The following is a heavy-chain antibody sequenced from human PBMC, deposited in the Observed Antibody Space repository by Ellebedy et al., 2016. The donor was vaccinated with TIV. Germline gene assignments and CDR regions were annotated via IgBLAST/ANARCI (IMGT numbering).Heavy chain of an antibody. D-gene: IGHD2-15*01. V-gene: IGHV4-39*01. CDR3: ARGGWWLSGSYFDY. CDR2: ISYSGSP. Sequence: SETLSLTXTVSGGSISSSTYHWGWIRQPPGKGLEWIGSISYSGSPSYNPSLKSPVTISVDTSKNQFSLKLSSVTAADTAVYYCARGGWWLSGSYFDYWGQGTLVTVSS. J-gene: IGHJ4*02. CDR1: GGSISSSTYH.